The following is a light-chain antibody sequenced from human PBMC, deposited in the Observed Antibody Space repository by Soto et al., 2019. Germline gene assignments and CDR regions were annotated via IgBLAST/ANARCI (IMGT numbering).Light chain of an antibody. CDR1: SSDVGSYNR. Sequence: QSVLTQPPSVSGSPGQSVTISCTGTSSDVGSYNRVSWYQQPPGTAPKLMIYEVSNRPSGVPDRFSGSKSGNTASLTISGLQAEDGADYYCSSYTSSSTVVFGGGTKVTVL. CDR3: SSYTSSSTVV. V-gene: IGLV2-18*02. CDR2: EVS. J-gene: IGLJ2*01.